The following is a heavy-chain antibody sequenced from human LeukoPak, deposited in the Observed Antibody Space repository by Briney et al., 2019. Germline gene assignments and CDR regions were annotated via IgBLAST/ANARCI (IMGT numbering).Heavy chain of an antibody. CDR3: ARXXPVAAAXXXY. CDR2: ISSSSSYI. CDR1: GFTFSSYS. V-gene: IGHV3-21*01. D-gene: IGHD6-13*01. J-gene: IGHJ4*02. Sequence: GGSLRLSCAASGFTFSSYSMNWVRQAPGKGLEWVSSISSSSSYIYYADSVKGRFTISRDNAKNSLYLQMNSLRAEDTAVYYCARXXPVAAAXXXYWGQXTXVT.